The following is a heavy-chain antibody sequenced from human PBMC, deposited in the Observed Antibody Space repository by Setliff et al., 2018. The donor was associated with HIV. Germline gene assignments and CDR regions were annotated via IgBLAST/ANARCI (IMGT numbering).Heavy chain of an antibody. Sequence: ASVKVSCKASGYSFTRYYMHWVRQAPGQGLEWMGITHPSGGSPNYAQKFQGRVTMTRDMSTSTVYMELSSLRAEDTAVYYCARARVGAESGCAFDIWGQGTMVTVSS. V-gene: IGHV1-46*01. D-gene: IGHD1-26*01. CDR1: GYSFTRYY. CDR3: ARARVGAESGCAFDI. CDR2: THPSGGSP. J-gene: IGHJ3*02.